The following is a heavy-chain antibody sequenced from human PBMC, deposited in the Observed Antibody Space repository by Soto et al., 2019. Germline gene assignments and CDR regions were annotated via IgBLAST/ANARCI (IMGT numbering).Heavy chain of an antibody. CDR2: IYPNDSDT. CDR3: AAGYTTGLDAFDV. CDR1: GYTFPNYW. J-gene: IGHJ3*01. D-gene: IGHD6-19*01. Sequence: PGESLKISCKGSGYTFPNYWIGWVRQMPGKGLDWMGMIYPNDSDTRYSPSFQGQVTISTDKSITTAYLQWSSLKASDTAMYYCAAGYTTGLDAFDVCGQGTMVTVSS. V-gene: IGHV5-51*01.